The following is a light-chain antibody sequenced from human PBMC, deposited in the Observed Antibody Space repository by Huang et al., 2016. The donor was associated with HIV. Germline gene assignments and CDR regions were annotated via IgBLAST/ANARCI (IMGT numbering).Light chain of an antibody. Sequence: EIVLTQSPATLSLSPGERATLSCGASQSIRGSLAWYQQKPGLAPRLLIYDASIRATGIPDRFSGSGSGTDFTLTVSRLEPEDCAVYYCQQYSRSPCTFGQGTKLEIK. CDR1: QSIRGS. V-gene: IGKV3D-20*01. CDR2: DAS. CDR3: QQYSRSPCT. J-gene: IGKJ2*02.